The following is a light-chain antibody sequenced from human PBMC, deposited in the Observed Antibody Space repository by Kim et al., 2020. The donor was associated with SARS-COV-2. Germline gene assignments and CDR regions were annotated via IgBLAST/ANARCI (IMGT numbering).Light chain of an antibody. CDR2: GAS. V-gene: IGKV3-15*01. Sequence: EIVMTQSPATLSVSPGERATLSCRASQSVSSNLAWYQQKPGQAPRLLIYGASTRATGIPARFSGSGSGTEFTPTISSLQSEDFAVYYCQHYNNWWTFGQGTKVDIK. CDR3: QHYNNWWT. CDR1: QSVSSN. J-gene: IGKJ1*01.